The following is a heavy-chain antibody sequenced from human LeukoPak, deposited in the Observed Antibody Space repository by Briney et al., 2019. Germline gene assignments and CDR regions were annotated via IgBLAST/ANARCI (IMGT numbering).Heavy chain of an antibody. V-gene: IGHV3-7*01. Sequence: GGSLSLSCAASGFTFSSYWMSWVRQAPGKGLGWVANIKQDGSEKYYVDSVKGRFTISRDNAKNSLYLQMNSLRAEDTAVYYCARDDCSSISCYHNWFDPWGQGTLVTVSS. D-gene: IGHD2-2*01. CDR2: IKQDGSEK. J-gene: IGHJ5*02. CDR3: ARDDCSSISCYHNWFDP. CDR1: GFTFSSYW.